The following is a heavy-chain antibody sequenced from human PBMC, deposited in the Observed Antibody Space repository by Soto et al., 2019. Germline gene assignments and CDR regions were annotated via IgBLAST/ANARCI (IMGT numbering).Heavy chain of an antibody. Sequence: QVQLVQSGAEVKKPGSSVKVSCKTSGDTFSSYAISWVRQAPGQGLEWMGGIIPILGTPSYAQKFQGRVTITADKSTSTAYMELSSLRSEDTAVYYCARERSRYDRIGYYRPDDWGQGTLVTVSS. CDR2: IIPILGTP. J-gene: IGHJ4*02. CDR3: ARERSRYDRIGYYRPDD. D-gene: IGHD3-22*01. V-gene: IGHV1-69*06. CDR1: GDTFSSYA.